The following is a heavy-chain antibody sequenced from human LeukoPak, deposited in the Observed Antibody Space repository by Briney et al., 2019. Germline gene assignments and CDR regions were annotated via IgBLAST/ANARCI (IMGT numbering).Heavy chain of an antibody. J-gene: IGHJ4*02. V-gene: IGHV1-2*02. CDR1: GYTFTGYY. D-gene: IGHD6-19*01. CDR3: ARDYGGLSYSSGLGVDY. CDR2: INPNSGGT. Sequence: GASVAVSCKASGYTFTGYYMHWVRQAPGQGLEWMGWINPNSGGTNYAQKFQGRVTMTRDTSISTAYMELSRLRSDDTAVYYCARDYGGLSYSSGLGVDYWGQGTLVTVSS.